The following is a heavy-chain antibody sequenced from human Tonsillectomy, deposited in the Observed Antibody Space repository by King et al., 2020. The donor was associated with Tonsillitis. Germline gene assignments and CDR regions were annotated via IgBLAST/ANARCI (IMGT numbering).Heavy chain of an antibody. D-gene: IGHD5-24*01. J-gene: IGHJ2*01. CDR3: VRAMATSDCYFYL. CDR2: ISGNGGRT. V-gene: IGHV3-64D*06. CDR1: GFTFSNHA. Sequence: VQLVESRGGLVRPGGSLRLSYSASGFTFSNHAMDWVRQAPGKGLEYVSRISGNGGRTHYADSVKGRFTISRDNSKNTLYLQMSSLRTEDAAVYYCVRAMATSDCYFYLWGRGTLVAVSS.